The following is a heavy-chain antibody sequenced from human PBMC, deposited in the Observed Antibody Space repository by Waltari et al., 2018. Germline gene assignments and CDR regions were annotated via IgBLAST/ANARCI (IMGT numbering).Heavy chain of an antibody. CDR1: GFTFTPYL. CDR3: AREVGYSDSNGYYPLGAFDI. V-gene: IGHV3-74*01. CDR2: VNSDETDR. Sequence: EVQLVASGGGLVQPGESLRLSCVASGFTFTPYLMHWVPQVPGQGLVWVSRVNSDETDRIYADSVEGRFTISRDNARNTLYLQMNSLRAEDTAVYYCAREVGYSDSNGYYPLGAFDIWGQGTMVSVSS. D-gene: IGHD3-22*01. J-gene: IGHJ3*02.